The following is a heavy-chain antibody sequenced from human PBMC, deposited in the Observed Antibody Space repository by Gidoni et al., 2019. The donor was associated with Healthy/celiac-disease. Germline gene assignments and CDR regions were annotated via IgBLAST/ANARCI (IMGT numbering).Heavy chain of an antibody. Sequence: QVQLQQWGAGLLKPSETLSLTCAVYGGSFSGYYWSWIRQPPGKGLEWIGEINHSGSTNYNPSLKSRVTISVDTSKNQFSLKLSSVTAADTAVYYCARGRRYGGGSQGYNWFDPWGQGTLVTVSS. V-gene: IGHV4-34*01. CDR2: INHSGST. CDR1: GGSFSGYY. D-gene: IGHD2-15*01. CDR3: ARGRRYGGGSQGYNWFDP. J-gene: IGHJ5*02.